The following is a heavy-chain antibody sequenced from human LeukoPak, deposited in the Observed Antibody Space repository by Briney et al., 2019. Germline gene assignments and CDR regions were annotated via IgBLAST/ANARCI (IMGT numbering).Heavy chain of an antibody. CDR3: AGPRSYDFWSGYYI. D-gene: IGHD3-3*01. CDR2: ISSNGGST. Sequence: GGSLRLSCAASGFTFSSYAMHWVRQAPGKGLEYVSAISSNGGSTYYANSVKGRFTISRDNSKNTLYLQMGSLRAEDMAVYYCAGPRSYDFWSGYYIWGQGTLVTVSS. J-gene: IGHJ4*02. V-gene: IGHV3-64*01. CDR1: GFTFSSYA.